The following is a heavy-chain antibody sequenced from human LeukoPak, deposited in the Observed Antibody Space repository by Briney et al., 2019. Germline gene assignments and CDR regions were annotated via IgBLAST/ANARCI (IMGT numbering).Heavy chain of an antibody. Sequence: GGSLRLSCAASGFTFSSYAMHWVRQAPGKGLEWVAVMSYDGSHKYYADSVKGRFTISRDNSKDTLYLQMNSLRGEDTAVYYCARKFITIFGVVMDFDYWGQGTLVTVSS. CDR2: MSYDGSHK. D-gene: IGHD3-3*01. V-gene: IGHV3-30*04. J-gene: IGHJ4*02. CDR3: ARKFITIFGVVMDFDY. CDR1: GFTFSSYA.